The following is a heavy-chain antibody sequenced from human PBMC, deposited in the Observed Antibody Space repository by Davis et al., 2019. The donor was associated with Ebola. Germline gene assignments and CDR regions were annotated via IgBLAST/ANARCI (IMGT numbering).Heavy chain of an antibody. V-gene: IGHV7-4-1*02. CDR2: INTNTGNP. D-gene: IGHD6-13*01. CDR3: ARAAPYNSSWQGGYYYYYYGMDV. CDR1: GYTFTSYA. Sequence: AASVKVSCKASGYTFTSYAMNWVRQAPGQGLEWMGWINTNTGNPTYAQGFTGRFVFSLDTSVSTAHLQISSLEAEDTAVYYCARAAPYNSSWQGGYYYYYYGMDVWGQGTTVTVSS. J-gene: IGHJ6*02.